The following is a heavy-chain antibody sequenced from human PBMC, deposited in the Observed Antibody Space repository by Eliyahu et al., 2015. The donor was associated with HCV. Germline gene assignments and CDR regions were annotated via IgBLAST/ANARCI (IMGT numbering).Heavy chain of an antibody. CDR3: AKDRIVGGNVFDY. CDR2: ISYDGDDK. Sequence: QVQLVESGGGVVQPGTSLRLSCAASGFTFSTYGMHWVRQAPGKGLEWVAVISYDGDDKYYVDSVKGRFTISRDNSKDTLYLQMNSLRADDTAVYYCAKDRIVGGNVFDYWGQGTLVTVSS. V-gene: IGHV3-30*18. CDR1: GFTFSTYG. D-gene: IGHD1-26*01. J-gene: IGHJ4*02.